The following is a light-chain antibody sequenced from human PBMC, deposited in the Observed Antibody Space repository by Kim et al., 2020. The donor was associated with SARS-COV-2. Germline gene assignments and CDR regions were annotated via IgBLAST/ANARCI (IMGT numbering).Light chain of an antibody. V-gene: IGLV2-14*03. CDR3: SSYSTTSTLL. Sequence: GQSITISCTGTSSDVADYNSVSWYQQHPGEAPKLMIYDVTNRPSGVSTRFSGSKSGNTASLTISGLQAEDEADYYCSSYSTTSTLLFGGGTKLTVL. J-gene: IGLJ2*01. CDR1: SSDVADYNS. CDR2: DVT.